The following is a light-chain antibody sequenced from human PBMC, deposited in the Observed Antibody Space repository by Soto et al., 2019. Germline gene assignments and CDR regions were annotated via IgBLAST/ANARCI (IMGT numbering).Light chain of an antibody. Sequence: DIQMTHSPSTLSASVGDRVTITCRASEFISSWLAWYQQKPGKAPKLLIYDTSTLASGVPSRFSGSGSGTDFTLTISSLQPEDFATYYCQQYNTFSWTFGPGTRVEIK. V-gene: IGKV1-5*01. CDR3: QQYNTFSWT. J-gene: IGKJ1*01. CDR2: DTS. CDR1: EFISSW.